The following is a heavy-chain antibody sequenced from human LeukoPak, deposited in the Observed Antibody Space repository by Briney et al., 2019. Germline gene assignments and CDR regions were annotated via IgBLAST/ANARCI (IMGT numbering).Heavy chain of an antibody. CDR2: IYYSGST. V-gene: IGHV4-30-4*08. Sequence: KSSQTLSLTCTVSGGSISSGDYYWSWIRQPPGKGLEWIGYIYYSGSTYYNPSLKSRVTISVDTSKNQFSLKLSSVTAADTAVYYCAREKERSLRFALFDPWGQGTLVTVSS. D-gene: IGHD3-3*01. CDR1: GGSISSGDYY. J-gene: IGHJ5*02. CDR3: AREKERSLRFALFDP.